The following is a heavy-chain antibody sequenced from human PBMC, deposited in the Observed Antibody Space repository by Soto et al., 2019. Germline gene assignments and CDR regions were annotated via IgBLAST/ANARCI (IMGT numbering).Heavy chain of an antibody. D-gene: IGHD1-26*01. J-gene: IGHJ3*02. CDR3: ARPPYSGSYYGAFDI. CDR1: GYSFTSYW. CDR2: IYPGDSDT. Sequence: GYSLKISCRGSGYSFTSYWIGLVLHIPGKGLEWMGIIYPGDSDTRYSPSFQGQVTISADKSISTAYLQWSSLKASDTAMYYCARPPYSGSYYGAFDIWGQGTMVTVSS. V-gene: IGHV5-51*01.